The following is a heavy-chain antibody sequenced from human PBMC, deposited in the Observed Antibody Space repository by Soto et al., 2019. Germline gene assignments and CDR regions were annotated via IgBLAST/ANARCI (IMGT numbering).Heavy chain of an antibody. CDR3: TERGKYDNRVFDY. CDR2: IRSRADNYAT. V-gene: IGHV3-73*01. CDR1: GFTFSGSA. Sequence: EVQLVESGGGLVQPGGSLKLSCAASGFTFSGSAMHWVRQASGKGPEWVGRIRSRADNYATSYAASVKGRFTISRDDSKNTAYLQMVSLKTEDTAVYYCTERGKYDNRVFDYWSQGTLVTVSS. J-gene: IGHJ4*02. D-gene: IGHD3-22*01.